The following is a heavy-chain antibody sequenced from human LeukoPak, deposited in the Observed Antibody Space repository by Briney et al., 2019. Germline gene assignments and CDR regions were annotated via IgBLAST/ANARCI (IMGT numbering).Heavy chain of an antibody. CDR3: ARSVAGYFDY. CDR1: GGSFSSYY. D-gene: IGHD6-19*01. J-gene: IGHJ4*02. V-gene: IGHV4-34*01. Sequence: SETLSLTCAVYGGSFSSYYWSWIRQPPGKRLEWIGEISRSGSTNYKPSLKSRVTISVDTSKNHFSLKLSSVTAADTAVYYCARSVAGYFDYWGQGTLVTVSS. CDR2: ISRSGST.